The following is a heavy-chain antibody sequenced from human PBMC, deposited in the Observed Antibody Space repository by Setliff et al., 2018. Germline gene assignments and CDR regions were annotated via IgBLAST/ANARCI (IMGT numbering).Heavy chain of an antibody. CDR2: FHTGGGT. CDR1: GDSISSGSYY. V-gene: IGHV4-61*09. Sequence: SETLSLTCTVSGDSISSGSYYWTWIRQPAGKGLEWIGHFHTGGGTNYNRSLRSRVSISVDTSKNQFSLKLSHVTAADTATYYCARAGPTVTFFRVLVISWWDPWGQGSLVTVSS. D-gene: IGHD3-3*01. CDR3: ARAGPTVTFFRVLVISWWDP. J-gene: IGHJ5*02.